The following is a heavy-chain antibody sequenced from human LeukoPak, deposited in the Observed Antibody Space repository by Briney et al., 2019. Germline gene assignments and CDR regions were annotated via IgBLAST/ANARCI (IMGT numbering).Heavy chain of an antibody. D-gene: IGHD4-23*01. V-gene: IGHV4-59*08. Sequence: SETLSLTCTVSGASISSSYWTWIRQPPGKGLEWIANIYYSGSTNYNPSLKSRATISVDTSKNQLSLRLSSLTAADTAVYYCVKGGGNFDYWGQGTLVTVSS. CDR1: GASISSSY. J-gene: IGHJ4*02. CDR3: VKGGGNFDY. CDR2: IYYSGST.